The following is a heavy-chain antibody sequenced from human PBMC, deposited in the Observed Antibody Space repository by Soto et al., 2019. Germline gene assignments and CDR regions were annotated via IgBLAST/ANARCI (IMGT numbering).Heavy chain of an antibody. CDR3: ARDRFYYYDSSGYPVFAFDI. J-gene: IGHJ3*02. CDR2: ISAYNGNT. V-gene: IGHV1-18*01. CDR1: GYTFTSYG. Sequence: ASVKVSCKASGYTFTSYGISWVRQAPGQGLEWMGWISAYNGNTNYAQKLQGRVTMTTDTSTSTAYMELRSLRSDDTAVYYCARDRFYYYDSSGYPVFAFDIWGQGTMVTVSS. D-gene: IGHD3-22*01.